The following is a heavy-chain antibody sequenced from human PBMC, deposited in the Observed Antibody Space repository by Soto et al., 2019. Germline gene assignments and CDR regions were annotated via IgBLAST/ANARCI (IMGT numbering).Heavy chain of an antibody. CDR2: MNPNSGNT. Sequence: ASVKVSCKASGYTFTSYDINWVRQATGQGLEWMGWMNPNSGNTGYAQKFQGRVTMTRNTSISTAYMELSSLRSEDTAVYYCARGGSSWYNYYYYGMDVWGPGTTVTVSS. CDR3: ARGGSSWYNYYYYGMDV. D-gene: IGHD6-13*01. CDR1: GYTFTSYD. J-gene: IGHJ6*02. V-gene: IGHV1-8*01.